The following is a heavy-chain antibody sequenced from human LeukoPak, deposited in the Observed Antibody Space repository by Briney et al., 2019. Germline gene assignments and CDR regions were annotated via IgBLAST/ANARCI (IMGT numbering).Heavy chain of an antibody. Sequence: GASVKVSCKASGYTFTSYGISWVRQAPGQGLEWMGWISAYNGNTNYAQKLQGRVTMTTDTSTSTAYMELRSLRSDDTAVYYCARDQRGKTYEPPEWFDPWGQGTLVTVSS. CDR3: ARDQRGKTYEPPEWFDP. D-gene: IGHD3-16*01. CDR1: GYTFTSYG. CDR2: ISAYNGNT. V-gene: IGHV1-18*01. J-gene: IGHJ5*02.